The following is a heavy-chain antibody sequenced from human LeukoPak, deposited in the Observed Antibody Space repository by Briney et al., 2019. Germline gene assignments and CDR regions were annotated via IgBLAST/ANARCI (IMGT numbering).Heavy chain of an antibody. CDR3: ARGLSKLLWFGELSNYFDY. CDR1: GGSFSGYY. D-gene: IGHD3-10*01. CDR2: INHSGST. J-gene: IGHJ4*02. Sequence: PSETLSLTCAVYGGSFSGYYWSWIRQPPGKGLEWIGEINHSGSTNYNPSLKSRVTISVDTSKNQFSLKLSSVTAADTAVYYCARGLSKLLWFGELSNYFDYWGQGTLITVSS. V-gene: IGHV4-34*01.